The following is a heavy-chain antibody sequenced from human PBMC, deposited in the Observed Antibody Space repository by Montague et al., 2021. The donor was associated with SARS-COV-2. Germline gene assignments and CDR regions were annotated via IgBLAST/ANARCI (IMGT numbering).Heavy chain of an antibody. D-gene: IGHD2-15*01. CDR1: GGSISSGTYY. J-gene: IGHJ2*01. V-gene: IGHV4-39*01. CDR3: ARRARWQLSWFFDL. CDR2: INYSGKT. Sequence: SETLSLTCTVPGGSISSGTYYWGWVRQPPGKGLEWIGTINYSGKTYYNPSLKSRVTISVDTSKNQFSLKVTSVTAADTAVYYCARRARWQLSWFFDLWGRGTLVTVSS.